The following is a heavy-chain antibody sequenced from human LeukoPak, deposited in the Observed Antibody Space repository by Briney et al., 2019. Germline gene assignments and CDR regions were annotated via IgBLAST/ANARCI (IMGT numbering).Heavy chain of an antibody. V-gene: IGHV3-21*01. CDR1: GFSFSSYT. Sequence: GGSLRLSCAASGFSFSSYTMNWVRQAPGRGLEWVSSISSRSTYIYYADSLKGRFTISRDNAKNSLYLQMNSLRAEDTAVYYCARAMTTVMWGHYYYYMDVWGKGTTVTVSS. CDR2: ISSRSTYI. D-gene: IGHD4-17*01. J-gene: IGHJ6*03. CDR3: ARAMTTVMWGHYYYYMDV.